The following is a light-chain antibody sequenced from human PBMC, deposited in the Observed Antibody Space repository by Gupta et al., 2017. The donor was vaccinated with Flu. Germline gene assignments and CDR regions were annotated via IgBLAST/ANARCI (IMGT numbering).Light chain of an antibody. CDR1: QSVSSK. J-gene: IGKJ4*01. CDR2: GAS. Sequence: EIMMTQSPGTLSVSPGERATLSCRASQSVSSKLAWYQQKPGQAPRLLIYGASTRATGIPARFSGSGSGTEFTLTISSLQSEDFAVYYCQQYNNWPPLTFGGGTKVEIK. V-gene: IGKV3-15*01. CDR3: QQYNNWPPLT.